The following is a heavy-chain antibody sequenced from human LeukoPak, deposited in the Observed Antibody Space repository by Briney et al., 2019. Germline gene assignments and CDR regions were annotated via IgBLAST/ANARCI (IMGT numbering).Heavy chain of an antibody. CDR2: INHSGST. V-gene: IGHV4-34*01. J-gene: IGHJ5*02. Sequence: SETLSLTCAVYGGSFSGYYWSWICQPPGKGLEWIGEINHSGSTNYNPSLKSRVIISIDTSKNQFSLKLTSVTAADTAVYYCARGSSDSSGYYNWVDRWGQGNLVTVSS. CDR3: ARGSSDSSGYYNWVDR. CDR1: GGSFSGYY. D-gene: IGHD3-22*01.